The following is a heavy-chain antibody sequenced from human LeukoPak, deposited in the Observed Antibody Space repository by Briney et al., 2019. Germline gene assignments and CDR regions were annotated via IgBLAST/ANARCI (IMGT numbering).Heavy chain of an antibody. D-gene: IGHD3-3*01. V-gene: IGHV4-39*07. CDR3: ARGRLLEWFDS. CDR1: GGSINTNNYY. CDR2: IYYSGTT. Sequence: SETLSLTCSVSGGSINTNNYYWGWIRQPPGKGLEWIGTIYYSGTTFYNPSLQSRVTLSVDTSKNLFSLKLSSVTAADTAVYYCARGRLLEWFDSWGQGTLVSVSS. J-gene: IGHJ5*02.